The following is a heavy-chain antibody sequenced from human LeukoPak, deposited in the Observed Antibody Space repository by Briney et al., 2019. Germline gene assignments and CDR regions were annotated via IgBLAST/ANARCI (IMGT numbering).Heavy chain of an antibody. J-gene: IGHJ6*04. Sequence: PGGSLRLSCAASGVTVSSNYMSWVRQAPGEGLEWVSVIYSGGGTNDADSVKGRVTISRDNSKNTLYLQMNSLRAEDTAVYYCARENYYGSGEYGMDVWGKGTAVTVSA. CDR2: IYSGGGT. V-gene: IGHV3-53*01. CDR3: ARENYYGSGEYGMDV. D-gene: IGHD3-10*01. CDR1: GVTVSSNY.